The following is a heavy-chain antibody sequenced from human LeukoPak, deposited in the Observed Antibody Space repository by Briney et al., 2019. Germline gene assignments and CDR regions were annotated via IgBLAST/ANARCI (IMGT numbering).Heavy chain of an antibody. J-gene: IGHJ6*02. CDR2: INHSGST. CDR3: ARARGDSRVVFYFYYGMEV. D-gene: IGHD3-16*01. CDR1: GGSLSGYH. Sequence: SETLSLTCGVNGGSLSGYHWNWIRQAPGRGLEWIGEINHSGSTNYNPSLKSRVTMSVDTSKNQFSLNLRSATAADTAVYYCARARGDSRVVFYFYYGMEVWGQGTTVTVSS. V-gene: IGHV4-34*01.